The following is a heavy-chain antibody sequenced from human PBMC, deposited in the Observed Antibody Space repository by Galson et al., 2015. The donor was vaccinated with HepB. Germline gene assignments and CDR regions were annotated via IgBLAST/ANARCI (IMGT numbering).Heavy chain of an antibody. Sequence: QSGAEVKEPGPSVKVSCKASGYTFTTYGISWVRQAPGQGLEWMGWISAYSGDTNYAQNLQGRVTMTIDISTSTAYMEVRSLRSDDTAVYYCARDIVLVPAAGKFGADSYYTGMDVWGQGTTVTVSS. D-gene: IGHD2-2*01. J-gene: IGHJ6*02. V-gene: IGHV1-18*01. CDR1: GYTFTTYG. CDR3: ARDIVLVPAAGKFGADSYYTGMDV. CDR2: ISAYSGDT.